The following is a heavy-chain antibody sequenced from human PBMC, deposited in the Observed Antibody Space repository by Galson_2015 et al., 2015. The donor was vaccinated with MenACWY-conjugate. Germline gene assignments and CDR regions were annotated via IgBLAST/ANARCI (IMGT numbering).Heavy chain of an antibody. V-gene: IGHV3-7*01. CDR3: ARAKEQWLSKTFDL. CDR2: IKQDGSGK. CDR1: GFTFSNSW. D-gene: IGHD6-19*01. J-gene: IGHJ3*01. Sequence: LRLSCATSGFTFSNSWMGWVRQAPGNGLEWVANIKQDGSGKYYVDSVKGRFIISRDNAKNSLFLQMDSLRAEDTALYYCARAKEQWLSKTFDLWGQGTMVTVSS.